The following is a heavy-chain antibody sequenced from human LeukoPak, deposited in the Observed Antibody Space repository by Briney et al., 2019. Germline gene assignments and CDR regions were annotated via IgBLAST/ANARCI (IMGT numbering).Heavy chain of an antibody. CDR1: GYTFTSYG. CDR2: ISAYNGNT. CDR3: AREVQPDKGGVDY. J-gene: IGHJ4*02. D-gene: IGHD1-1*01. Sequence: ASVKVSCKASGYTFTSYGISWVRQAPGQGLEWMGWISAYNGNTNYAQKFQGWVTMTRDTSISTAYMELSRLRSDDTAVYYCAREVQPDKGGVDYWGQGTLVTVSS. V-gene: IGHV1-18*01.